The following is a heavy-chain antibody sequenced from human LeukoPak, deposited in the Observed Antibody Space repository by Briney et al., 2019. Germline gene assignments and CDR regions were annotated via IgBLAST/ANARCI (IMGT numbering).Heavy chain of an antibody. J-gene: IGHJ4*02. CDR2: INHSGST. D-gene: IGHD4-17*01. CDR1: GGSFSGYY. CDR3: ARGTTTVVPYYFDY. V-gene: IGHV4-34*09. Sequence: SETLSLTCAVYGGSFSGYYWSWIRQPPGKGLEWIGEINHSGSTNYNPSLKSRVTISVDTSKNQFSLKLSSVTAADTAVYYCARGTTTVVPYYFDYWGQGTLVTVSS.